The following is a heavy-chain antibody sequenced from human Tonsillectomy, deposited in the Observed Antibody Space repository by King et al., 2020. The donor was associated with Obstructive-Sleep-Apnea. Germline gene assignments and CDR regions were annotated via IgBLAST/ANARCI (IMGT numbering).Heavy chain of an antibody. J-gene: IGHJ4*02. D-gene: IGHD2-15*01. CDR2: IIGRGSDK. Sequence: VQLVESGGGLVQPGGSLRLSCAASGFTFSNYAMNWVRQAPGKALKWVSSIIGRGSDKYYADSVTGRFTISNDNSKNTLYLQMNSLRAEDTALYYCARGSAGYCTGPTCYDFDYWGLGTLVTVSS. CDR3: ARGSAGYCTGPTCYDFDY. V-gene: IGHV3-23*04. CDR1: GFTFSNYA.